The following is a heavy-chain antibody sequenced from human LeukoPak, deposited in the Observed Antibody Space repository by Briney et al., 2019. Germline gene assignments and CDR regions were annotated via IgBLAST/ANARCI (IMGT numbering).Heavy chain of an antibody. J-gene: IGHJ5*02. CDR3: ARESAPVYYDSRLNWFDP. Sequence: GASVKVSCKASGGTFSSYAISWVRQAPGQGLEWMGRIIPIFGTANYAQKFQGRVTITTDESTSTAYMELSSLRSEDTAVYYCARESAPVYYDSRLNWFDPWGQGTLVTVSA. D-gene: IGHD3-22*01. CDR1: GGTFSSYA. V-gene: IGHV1-69*05. CDR2: IIPIFGTA.